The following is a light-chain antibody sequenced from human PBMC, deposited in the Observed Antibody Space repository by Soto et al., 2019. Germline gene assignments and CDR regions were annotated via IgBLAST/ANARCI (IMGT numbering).Light chain of an antibody. V-gene: IGKV1-33*01. J-gene: IGKJ5*01. CDR1: QGISIY. Sequence: DIQMTQSPYSLSASVGDRVTITCRASQGISIYLNWFQQKPGKAPKLLIYDASNLEAGVPSRFRGSGSGTDFTFTICRLQPEDIPTYYCEPYELLPPFGQGARLEIK. CDR2: DAS. CDR3: EPYELLPP.